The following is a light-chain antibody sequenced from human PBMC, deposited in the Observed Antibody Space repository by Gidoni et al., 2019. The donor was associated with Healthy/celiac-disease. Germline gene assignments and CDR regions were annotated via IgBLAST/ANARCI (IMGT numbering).Light chain of an antibody. V-gene: IGKV1-39*01. CDR2: AAS. CDR1: QSISSY. Sequence: DIQLTQPPSSLSASVGDRVTITCRASQSISSYLNWYQQKPGKAPKLLIYAASSLQSGVPSRFSGSGSGTDFTLNISSLQPEDFATYYCQQSYSTPWTFGQGTKVEIK. J-gene: IGKJ1*01. CDR3: QQSYSTPWT.